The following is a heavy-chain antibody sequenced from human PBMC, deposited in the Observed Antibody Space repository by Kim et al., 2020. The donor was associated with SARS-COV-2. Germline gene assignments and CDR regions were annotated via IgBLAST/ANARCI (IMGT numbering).Heavy chain of an antibody. CDR3: ARVSGDELRFLEWDHYGMDV. D-gene: IGHD3-3*01. J-gene: IGHJ6*02. CDR1: GYTFTSYG. V-gene: IGHV1-18*01. Sequence: ASVKVSCKASGYTFTSYGISWVRQAPGQGLEWMGWISAYNGNTNYAQKLQGRVTMTTDTSTSTAYMELRSLRSDDTAVYYCARVSGDELRFLEWDHYGMDVWGQGTTVTVSS. CDR2: ISAYNGNT.